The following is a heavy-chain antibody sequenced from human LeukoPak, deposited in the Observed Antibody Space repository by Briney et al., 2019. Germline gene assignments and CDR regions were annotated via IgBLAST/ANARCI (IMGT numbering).Heavy chain of an antibody. Sequence: SETLSLTCTVSGGPFTNFYWTWIRQFPGKGLEWIGFIYYTGSATYSPSLERRVTMSVDTSKSQFSLQMTSATAADTAVYYCATKASPGFYDYWGQGTLVTVSS. D-gene: IGHD2/OR15-2a*01. CDR1: GGPFTNFY. CDR2: IYYTGSA. CDR3: ATKASPGFYDY. V-gene: IGHV4-59*01. J-gene: IGHJ4*02.